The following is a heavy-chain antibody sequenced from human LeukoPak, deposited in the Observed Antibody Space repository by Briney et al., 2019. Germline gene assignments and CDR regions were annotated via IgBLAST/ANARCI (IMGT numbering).Heavy chain of an antibody. CDR3: ARDNSVRDAAWWFNP. CDR1: GYTFTSNY. V-gene: IGHV1-46*01. D-gene: IGHD5-24*01. CDR2: ISPSGGST. J-gene: IGHJ5*02. Sequence: ASVKVSCKAFGYTFTSNYMHWVRQAPGQGLEGMGVISPSGGSTSYAQKFQGRVTLTRDMSTSTDYLELSSLRSEDTAVYYCARDNSVRDAAWWFNPWGQGTLVTVSS.